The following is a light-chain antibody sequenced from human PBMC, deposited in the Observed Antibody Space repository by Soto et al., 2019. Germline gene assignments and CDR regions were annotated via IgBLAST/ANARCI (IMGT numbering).Light chain of an antibody. Sequence: QSVLTQPPSVSGAPGQRVTISCTGSSSNIGAGYDVHWYQQLPGTAPKLLIYGNSNRPSGVPDRFSGSKSGTSASLAITGLQAEDEADYYCQSYDSSQSGSLYVFGTGTKLTVL. J-gene: IGLJ1*01. CDR2: GNS. V-gene: IGLV1-40*01. CDR3: QSYDSSQSGSLYV. CDR1: SSNIGAGYD.